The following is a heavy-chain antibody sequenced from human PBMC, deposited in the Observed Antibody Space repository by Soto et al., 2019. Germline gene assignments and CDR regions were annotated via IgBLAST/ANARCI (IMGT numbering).Heavy chain of an antibody. J-gene: IGHJ4*02. Sequence: SETLSLTCTVSPASIITDNYFWFCIRQSPRKGLEFSGRLPYRGRSYDNPSLQSRVTISIHASKNQFSLKLTTATTADTADYYCARRRPRDAGANHHTYYFDRWHQGALGAASS. CDR3: ARRRPRDAGANHHTYYFDR. CDR1: PASIITDNYF. V-gene: IGHV4-39*01. CDR2: LPYRGRS. D-gene: IGHD2-2*02.